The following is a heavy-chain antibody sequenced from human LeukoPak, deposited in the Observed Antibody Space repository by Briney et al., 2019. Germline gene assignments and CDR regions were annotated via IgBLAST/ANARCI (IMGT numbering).Heavy chain of an antibody. CDR3: ARDGLPYYDFWSGYSHWFDP. J-gene: IGHJ5*02. V-gene: IGHV3-7*05. Sequence: GGSLRLSCAASGFTFSSYWMSWVRQAPAKGLEWVANIKQDGSEKYYVDSVKGRFTISRDNAKNSLYLQMNSLRAEDTAVYYCARDGLPYYDFWSGYSHWFDPWGQGTLVTVSS. CDR1: GFTFSSYW. D-gene: IGHD3-3*01. CDR2: IKQDGSEK.